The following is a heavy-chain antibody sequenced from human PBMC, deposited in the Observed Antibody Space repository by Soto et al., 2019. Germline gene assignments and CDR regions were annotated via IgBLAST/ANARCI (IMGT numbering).Heavy chain of an antibody. V-gene: IGHV1-18*01. J-gene: IGHJ6*02. Sequence: VASVKVSCKASGYTFTSYGISWVRQAPGQGLGWMGWISAYNGNTNYAQKLQGRVTMTTDTSTSTAYMELRSLRSDDTAVYYCARDGYYDYVWGSYRSLLYYYYGMDVWGQGTTVTVSS. CDR2: ISAYNGNT. D-gene: IGHD3-16*02. CDR1: GYTFTSYG. CDR3: ARDGYYDYVWGSYRSLLYYYYGMDV.